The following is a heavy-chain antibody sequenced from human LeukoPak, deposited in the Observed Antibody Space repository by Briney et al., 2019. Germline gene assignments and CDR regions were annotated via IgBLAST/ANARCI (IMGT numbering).Heavy chain of an antibody. CDR3: ARKAGIAMVRGSYAFDI. D-gene: IGHD3-10*01. V-gene: IGHV3-23*01. Sequence: GGSLRLSCAASGFTFSSYGMSWVRQAPGKGLEWVSAISGSGGSTYYADSVKGRFTISRDSSTNTLYLQMNSLRADDTAVYYCARKAGIAMVRGSYAFDIWGQGTMVTVSS. CDR1: GFTFSSYG. J-gene: IGHJ3*02. CDR2: ISGSGGST.